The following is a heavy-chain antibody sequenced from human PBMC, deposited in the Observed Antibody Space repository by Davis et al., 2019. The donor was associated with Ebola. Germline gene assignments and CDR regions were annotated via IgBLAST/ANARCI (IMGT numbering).Heavy chain of an antibody. CDR3: ATYLQRGIDQ. CDR1: GFTFSSYA. CDR2: LSASGGRA. D-gene: IGHD5-24*01. Sequence: GESLKISCAASGFTFSSYAMSWVRQAPGKGLEWVSTLSASGGRAYYADSVKGRFTISRDNSKNTLYLQMNSLRAEDTAVYYCATYLQRGIDQWGQGTLVTVFS. V-gene: IGHV3-23*01. J-gene: IGHJ4*02.